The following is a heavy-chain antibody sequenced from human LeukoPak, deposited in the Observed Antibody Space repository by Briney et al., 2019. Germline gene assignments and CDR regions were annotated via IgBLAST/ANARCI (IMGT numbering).Heavy chain of an antibody. D-gene: IGHD5-18*01. Sequence: PGGSLILSSAASGFTFSMYAMSWVRQAPGKGLEWVSYISSSGSTIYYADSVKGRFTISRDNAKNSLYLQMNSRRAEDTAVYYCARDLSPTAMVLLDYWGQGTLVTVSS. CDR3: ARDLSPTAMVLLDY. J-gene: IGHJ4*02. CDR1: GFTFSMYA. V-gene: IGHV3-48*03. CDR2: ISSSGSTI.